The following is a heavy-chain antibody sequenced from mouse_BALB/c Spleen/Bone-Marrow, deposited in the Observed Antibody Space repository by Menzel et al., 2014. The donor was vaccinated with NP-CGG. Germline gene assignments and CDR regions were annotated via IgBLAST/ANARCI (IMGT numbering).Heavy chain of an antibody. Sequence: EVQLQESGPELVKPGASMKISCKASGYSFTGYTMNRVKQSHGKNLEWIGLINPYNDVTIYNQKFKGKATLTVDKSSSTAYMELLSLTSEDSAVYYCATLYDSYAMDYWGQGTSVTVSS. V-gene: IGHV1-18*01. CDR1: GYSFTGYT. CDR2: INPYNDVT. D-gene: IGHD1-1*01. CDR3: ATLYDSYAMDY. J-gene: IGHJ4*01.